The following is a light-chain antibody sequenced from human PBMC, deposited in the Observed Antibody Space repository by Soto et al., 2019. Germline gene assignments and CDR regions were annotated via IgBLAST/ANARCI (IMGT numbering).Light chain of an antibody. CDR3: MQALQTTPT. Sequence: DIVMTQSPLSLPVTPGEPASISCRSSQSLLHKSGYNYLDWYLQKPGQSPQLLISLGSNRASGVPDRFSGSGSGTDFTLKISRVEAEDVGVYYCMQALQTTPTLGNGTKVDIK. J-gene: IGKJ1*01. V-gene: IGKV2-28*01. CDR1: QSLLHKSGYNY. CDR2: LGS.